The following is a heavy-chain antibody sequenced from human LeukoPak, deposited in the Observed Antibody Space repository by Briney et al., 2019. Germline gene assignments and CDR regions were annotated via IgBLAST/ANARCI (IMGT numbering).Heavy chain of an antibody. CDR2: ITGGGAGGT. J-gene: IGHJ3*02. D-gene: IGHD1-1*01. V-gene: IGHV3-23*01. CDR3: AKSQQLELFFGPDAFDI. CDR1: GFTFRSHA. Sequence: PGGSLRLSCGASGFTFRSHAMNWVRQAPGKGLEWVSAITGGGAGGTDYADSVKGRFTISRDNSKNTVYLEMNSLRAEDTAVYYCAKSQQLELFFGPDAFDIWGQGTMVTVSS.